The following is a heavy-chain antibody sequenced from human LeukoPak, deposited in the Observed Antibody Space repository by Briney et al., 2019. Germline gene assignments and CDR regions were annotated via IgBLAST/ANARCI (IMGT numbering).Heavy chain of an antibody. J-gene: IGHJ6*03. D-gene: IGHD3-16*01. CDR3: AASVGGAGYYYYYMDV. V-gene: IGHV1-58*01. CDR1: GFTFTSSA. CDR2: IVVGSGNT. Sequence: SVKVSCRASGFTFTSSAVQWVRQARGQCLEWIGWIVVGSGNTNYAQKFQERVTITRDMSTSTAYMELSSLRSEDTAVYYCAASVGGAGYYYYYMDVWGKGTTVTVSS.